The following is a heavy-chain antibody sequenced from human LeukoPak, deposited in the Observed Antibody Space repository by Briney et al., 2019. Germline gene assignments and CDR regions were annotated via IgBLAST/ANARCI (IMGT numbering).Heavy chain of an antibody. CDR3: ARSFRGSATQFDY. J-gene: IGHJ4*02. D-gene: IGHD2/OR15-2a*01. V-gene: IGHV4-59*01. CDR2: IYYSGST. Sequence: PSETLSLTCTVSGGSIRSYYWSWIRQPPGKGLEWIGYIYYSGSTNYNPSLKSRVTISVDTSKNQFSLKLSSVTAADTAVYYCARSFRGSATQFDYWGQGTLVTVSS. CDR1: GGSIRSYY.